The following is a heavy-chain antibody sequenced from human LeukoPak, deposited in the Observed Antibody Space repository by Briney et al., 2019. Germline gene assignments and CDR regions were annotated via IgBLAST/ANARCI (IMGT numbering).Heavy chain of an antibody. CDR2: ISGSGGST. J-gene: IGHJ4*02. D-gene: IGHD2-2*01. Sequence: GSLSLSCAASGFTFSSYAMSWVRQAPGKGLEWVSAISGSGGSTYYADSVKGRFTISRDNSKNTLYLQMNSLGAEDTAVYYCAKARIPAAMTGFDYWGQGTLVTVSS. CDR1: GFTFSSYA. CDR3: AKARIPAAMTGFDY. V-gene: IGHV3-23*01.